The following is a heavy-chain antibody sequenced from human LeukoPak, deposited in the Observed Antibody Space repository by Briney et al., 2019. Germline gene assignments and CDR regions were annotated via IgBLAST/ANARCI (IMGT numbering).Heavy chain of an antibody. V-gene: IGHV1-46*01. CDR2: INPSGGST. CDR3: ARDLNGSGSPEYRDY. J-gene: IGHJ4*02. D-gene: IGHD3-10*01. Sequence: ASVKVSCKASGYTFTSYYMHWVRQAPGQGLEWMGIINPSGGSTSYAQKFQGRVTMTRDTSTSTVYMELSSLRSEDTAVYYCARDLNGSGSPEYRDYWGQGTLVTVSS. CDR1: GYTFTSYY.